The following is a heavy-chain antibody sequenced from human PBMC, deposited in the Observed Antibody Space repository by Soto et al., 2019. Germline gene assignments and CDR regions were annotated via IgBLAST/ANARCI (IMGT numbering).Heavy chain of an antibody. CDR2: INPNSGGT. J-gene: IGHJ4*02. D-gene: IGHD3-22*01. Sequence: ASVKVSCKASGYTFTGYYMHWVRQAPGQGLEWMGWINPNSGGTNYAQKFQGGVTMTRDTSISTAYMELSRLRSDDTAVYYCARVYYYYDSSGYPYYFDYWGQGTLVTVSS. V-gene: IGHV1-2*02. CDR3: ARVYYYYDSSGYPYYFDY. CDR1: GYTFTGYY.